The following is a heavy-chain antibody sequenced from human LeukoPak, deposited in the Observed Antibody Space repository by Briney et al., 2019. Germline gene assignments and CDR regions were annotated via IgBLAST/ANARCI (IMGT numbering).Heavy chain of an antibody. D-gene: IGHD6-13*01. CDR2: ISSSGSTI. CDR1: GFTFSDYY. V-gene: IGHV3-11*01. Sequence: GGSLRLSCAASGFTFSDYYMSWIRQAPGKGLEWVSYISSSGSTIYYADSVKGRFTISRDNAKNSLYLQMNSLRAEDTAAYYCARARIAPTDAFDIWGQGTMVTVSS. J-gene: IGHJ3*02. CDR3: ARARIAPTDAFDI.